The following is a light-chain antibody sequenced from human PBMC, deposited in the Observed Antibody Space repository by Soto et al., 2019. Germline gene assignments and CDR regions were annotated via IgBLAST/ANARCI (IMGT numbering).Light chain of an antibody. CDR2: ATS. V-gene: IGLV1-40*01. J-gene: IGLJ1*01. CDR1: SANIGEGYD. CDR3: QSYDSSLSGYV. Sequence: QSVLMQTPSVSGDHGQRVTISGPGRSANIGEGYDVHWYQQLPGTAPKLLIYATSIRPSGVTDCFSGSKSGTSASTAITGLQADDAADYFCQSYDSSLSGYVFGTGTKVTVL.